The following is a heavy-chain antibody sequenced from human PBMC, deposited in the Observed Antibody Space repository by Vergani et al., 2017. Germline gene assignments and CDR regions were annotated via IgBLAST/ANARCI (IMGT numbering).Heavy chain of an antibody. CDR3: ARMGGYDEGDAFRIGYFDS. V-gene: IGHV4-31*03. CDR1: GDSISSGVYY. J-gene: IGHJ4*02. Sequence: QVQLQESGPGLVQPSQTLSLTCSVSGDSISSGVYYWNWIRQHPGKGLEWIGYIYSTGSTHHNPSLRGRINMSVDTSKNQFSLKLNSVTAADTAMYYCARMGGYDEGDAFRIGYFDSWGQGILVTVSS. CDR2: IYSTGST. D-gene: IGHD3-22*01.